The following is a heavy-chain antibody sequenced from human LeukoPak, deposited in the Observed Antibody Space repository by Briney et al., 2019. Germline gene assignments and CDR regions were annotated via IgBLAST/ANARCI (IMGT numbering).Heavy chain of an antibody. CDR2: ISGNGGST. V-gene: IGHV3-23*01. Sequence: GGSLRLSCAASGFTFSSYVMSWVRQAPGKGLEWVSGISGNGGSTYYADSVKGRFTISRDNSKNTLYLQMNSPRTEDTAVYYCAKDWSPASGRGGYFDYWGQGTLVTVSS. J-gene: IGHJ4*02. CDR1: GFTFSSYV. D-gene: IGHD6-13*01. CDR3: AKDWSPASGRGGYFDY.